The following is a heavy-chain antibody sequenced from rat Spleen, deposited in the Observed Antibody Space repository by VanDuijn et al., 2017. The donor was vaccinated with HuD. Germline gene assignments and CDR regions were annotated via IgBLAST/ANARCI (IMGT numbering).Heavy chain of an antibody. V-gene: IGHV5-31*01. CDR1: GITFNNYW. CDR3: TRGGNYALDA. Sequence: EVQLVESGGGRVQPGRSLKLSCVASGITFNNYWMTWIRQAPGKGLEWVASISNAGDTYYPDSVKGRFSISRENAKSTTYLHMNSLRSEDTATYYCTRGGNYALDAWGQGASVTVSS. D-gene: IGHD1-10*01. CDR2: ISNAGDT. J-gene: IGHJ4*01.